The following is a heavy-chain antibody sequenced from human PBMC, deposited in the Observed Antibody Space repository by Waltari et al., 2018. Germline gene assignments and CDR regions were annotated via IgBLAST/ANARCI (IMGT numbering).Heavy chain of an antibody. J-gene: IGHJ4*02. D-gene: IGHD5-18*01. Sequence: QVQLQESGPGLVKPSETLSLTCTVSGGSISSYYWSWIRQPPGKGLEWIGYIYYSGSTNYNPSLKSRVTISVDTSKNQFSLKLSSVTAADTAVYYCARHGIEGLWLLGGEEFDYWGQGTLVTVSS. CDR3: ARHGIEGLWLLGGEEFDY. V-gene: IGHV4-59*08. CDR1: GGSISSYY. CDR2: IYYSGST.